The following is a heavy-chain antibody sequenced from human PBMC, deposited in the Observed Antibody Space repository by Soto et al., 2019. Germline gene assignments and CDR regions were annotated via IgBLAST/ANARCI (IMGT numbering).Heavy chain of an antibody. Sequence: QVQLVQSGAEVKKPGASVKVSCKASGYTFTGYYIHWVRQAPGQGLEWMGWINPNNGATNYAQKFQGRVTLTRDTSISTAYMELSRIRSYDTAVYYCATPSGGLAVARWGQGSLVTVSS. V-gene: IGHV1-2*02. D-gene: IGHD6-19*01. CDR2: INPNNGAT. CDR3: ATPSGGLAVAR. CDR1: GYTFTGYY. J-gene: IGHJ4*02.